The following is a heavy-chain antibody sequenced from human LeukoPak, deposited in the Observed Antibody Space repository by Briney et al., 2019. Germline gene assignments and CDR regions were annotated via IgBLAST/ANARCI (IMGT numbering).Heavy chain of an antibody. CDR2: IRYDGSNK. V-gene: IGHV3-30*02. Sequence: GGSLRLSCAASGFTFSSYGMHWVRQAPGKGLEWVAFIRYDGSNKYYADSVKGRFTISRDNSKNTLYLQMNSLRAEDTAVYYCAKGDSSSWYGDSFDPWGQGTLVTVSS. J-gene: IGHJ5*02. D-gene: IGHD6-13*01. CDR3: AKGDSSSWYGDSFDP. CDR1: GFTFSSYG.